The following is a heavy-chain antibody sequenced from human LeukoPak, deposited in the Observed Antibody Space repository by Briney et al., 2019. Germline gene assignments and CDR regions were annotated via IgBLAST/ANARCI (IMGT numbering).Heavy chain of an antibody. V-gene: IGHV1-46*01. CDR3: AREQASDVWSGYPFGY. Sequence: ASVTVSFTASGYTFTNYYMHWVRQAPGQGRAWVGIINPSGGSTSYAQKFQGRVIITSDTHTSTVYMELSSLRSEDTAVYYCAREQASDVWSGYPFGYWGQGTLVTVSS. D-gene: IGHD3-3*01. J-gene: IGHJ4*02. CDR2: INPSGGST. CDR1: GYTFTNYY.